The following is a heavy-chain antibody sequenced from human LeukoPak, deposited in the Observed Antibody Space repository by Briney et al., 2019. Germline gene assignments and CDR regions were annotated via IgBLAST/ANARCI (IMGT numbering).Heavy chain of an antibody. CDR3: ARYRVVVITNKNYYFDY. Sequence: GGSLRLSCAATGFTFSSYAMSWVRQAPGKGLEWVSAISGSGGSTYYADSVKGRFTISRDNSKNTLYLQMNSLRAEDTAVYYCARYRVVVITNKNYYFDYWGQGTLVTVSS. V-gene: IGHV3-23*01. D-gene: IGHD3-22*01. CDR1: GFTFSSYA. J-gene: IGHJ4*02. CDR2: ISGSGGST.